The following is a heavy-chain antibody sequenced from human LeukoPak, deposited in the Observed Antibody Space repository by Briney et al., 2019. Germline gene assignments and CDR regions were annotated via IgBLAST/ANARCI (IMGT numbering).Heavy chain of an antibody. J-gene: IGHJ4*02. CDR2: ISWNSGSI. CDR3: AKAGGYGQLDY. V-gene: IGHV3-9*03. CDR1: GFTFDDYA. Sequence: GRSLRLSCAASGFTFDDYAMHWIWQAPGKGLEWVSGISWNSGSIGYADSVKGRFTISRDNAKNSLYLQMNSLRAEDMALYYCAKAGGYGQLDYWGQGTLVTVSS. D-gene: IGHD5-18*01.